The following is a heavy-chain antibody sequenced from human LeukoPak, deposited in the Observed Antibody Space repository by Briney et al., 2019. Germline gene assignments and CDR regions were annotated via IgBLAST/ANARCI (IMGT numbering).Heavy chain of an antibody. V-gene: IGHV1-3*03. CDR1: GYTFTDYA. J-gene: IGHJ6*03. CDR2: INGVNGNT. Sequence: ASVKLSCKASGYTFTDYAIHWVRQAPGQRPEWLGGINGVNGNTKYSQAFQDRVTITRDTSATIAYLELSSLRSEDMAVYYCARGRGAPANRDFYFYYYMDVWGKGTTVTVSS. CDR3: ARGRGAPANRDFYFYYYMDV. D-gene: IGHD4/OR15-4a*01.